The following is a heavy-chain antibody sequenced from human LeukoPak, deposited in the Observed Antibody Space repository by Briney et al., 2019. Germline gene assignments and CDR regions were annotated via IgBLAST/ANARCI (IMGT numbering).Heavy chain of an antibody. J-gene: IGHJ4*02. D-gene: IGHD6-13*01. Sequence: GSLRLSCAASGFTFSSYSMNWVRQAPGKGLEWIGTIYYSGSTYYNPSLESRVTISVDTSKNQFSLKLSSVTAADTAVYYCARGGQIAAAGTTYFDYWGQGTLVTVSS. CDR3: ARGGQIAAAGTTYFDY. CDR1: GFTFSSYS. V-gene: IGHV4-39*07. CDR2: IYYSGST.